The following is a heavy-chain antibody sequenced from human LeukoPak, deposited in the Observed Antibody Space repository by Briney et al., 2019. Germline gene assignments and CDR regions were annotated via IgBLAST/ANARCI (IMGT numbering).Heavy chain of an antibody. J-gene: IGHJ3*02. V-gene: IGHV4-59*11. CDR3: ARDRGTLTAIDAFDI. Sequence: SETLSLTCTVSGGSISSHYWSWNRQPPGKGLEWIGYIFYSGNTNYNPSLKSRVTISVDTSKNQFSLKLSSVTAADTAVYFCARDRGTLTAIDAFDIWGRGTVVTVSS. CDR2: IFYSGNT. CDR1: GGSISSHY. D-gene: IGHD1-14*01.